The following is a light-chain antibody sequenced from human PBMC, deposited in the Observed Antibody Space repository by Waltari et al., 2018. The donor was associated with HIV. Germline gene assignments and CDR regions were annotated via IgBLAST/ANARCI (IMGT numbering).Light chain of an antibody. CDR2: DGS. CDR3: SSYTSSSTKV. CDR1: SSDIDGYNY. V-gene: IGLV2-14*03. Sequence: QSALTQPASVSGSPGQSITISCTGTSSDIDGYNYVSWSQQHPGKATKPMIYDGSNRPSGPSNRFSGSKSGNTASLTISGLQAEDEADYYCSSYTSSSTKVFGGGTKLTVL. J-gene: IGLJ2*01.